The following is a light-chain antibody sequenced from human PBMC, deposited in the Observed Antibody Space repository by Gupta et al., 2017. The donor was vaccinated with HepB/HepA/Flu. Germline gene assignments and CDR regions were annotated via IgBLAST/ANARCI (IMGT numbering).Light chain of an antibody. V-gene: IGLV1-47*01. J-gene: IGLJ3*02. CDR1: SSHIGSNY. Sequence: QSVLTQPTSESGTPGQRVTISCSGSSSHIGSNYVYWYQQLPGTAPKLLVYRNNQRASGGPDRFSGSKSGTSASLATSGLRSEDEADYYCAAWDDTTSGQVFGGGTKLTVL. CDR3: AAWDDTTSGQV. CDR2: RNN.